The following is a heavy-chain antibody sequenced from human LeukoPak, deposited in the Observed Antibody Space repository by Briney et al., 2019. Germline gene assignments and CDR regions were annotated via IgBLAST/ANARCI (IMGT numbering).Heavy chain of an antibody. CDR2: INPNSGLT. J-gene: IGHJ4*02. Sequence: GASVKVSCKASGYIFTDYYLHWVRQAPGQGLEWMGRINPNSGLTNYAKRFQDRVTMTADTSVSTAYMQLTRLTSDDPAVYYCARDIVVVPAVEAEDCWGQGTLVTVTS. D-gene: IGHD2-21*01. V-gene: IGHV1-2*06. CDR1: GYIFTDYY. CDR3: ARDIVVVPAVEAEDC.